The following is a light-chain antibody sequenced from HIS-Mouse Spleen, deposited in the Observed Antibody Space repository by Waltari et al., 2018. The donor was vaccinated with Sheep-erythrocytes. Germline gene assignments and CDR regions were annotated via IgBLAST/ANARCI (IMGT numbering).Light chain of an antibody. Sequence: QSALTQPASVSGSPGQSITISCTGTSSDVGSYNLVSWYQQHPGKAPKLMSYEGSKRPSGVSNRFSGCKSGNTASLTISGLQAEDEADYYCCSYAGSSTPWVFGGGTKLTVL. J-gene: IGLJ3*02. V-gene: IGLV2-23*01. CDR1: SSDVGSYNL. CDR3: CSYAGSSTPWV. CDR2: EGS.